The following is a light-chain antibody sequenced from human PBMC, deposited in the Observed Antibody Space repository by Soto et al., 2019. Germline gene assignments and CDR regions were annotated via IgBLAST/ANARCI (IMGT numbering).Light chain of an antibody. CDR3: SSYAGNYKAV. V-gene: IGLV2-11*01. CDR1: NSDVGSYNY. Sequence: QSVLTQPASVSGSPGQSITISCTGTNSDVGSYNYVSWYQQHPGKAPKLIIFDVTKRPSGVPARFSASKSGNTASLTISGLRAEDEADYHCSSYAGNYKAVFGTGTKVTVL. J-gene: IGLJ1*01. CDR2: DVT.